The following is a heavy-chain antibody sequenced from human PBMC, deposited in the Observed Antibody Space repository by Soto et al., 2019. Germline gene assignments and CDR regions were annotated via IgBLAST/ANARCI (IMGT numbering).Heavy chain of an antibody. D-gene: IGHD3-22*01. CDR2: INPSGGST. Sequence: ASVKVSFKASGYTFTSYYMHWVRQAPGQGLEWMGIINPSGGSTSYAQKFQGRVTMTRDTSTSTVYMELSSLRSEDTAVYYCARVAYCYDSSGYPPDDAFDIWGQGTMVTVSS. J-gene: IGHJ3*02. V-gene: IGHV1-46*01. CDR1: GYTFTSYY. CDR3: ARVAYCYDSSGYPPDDAFDI.